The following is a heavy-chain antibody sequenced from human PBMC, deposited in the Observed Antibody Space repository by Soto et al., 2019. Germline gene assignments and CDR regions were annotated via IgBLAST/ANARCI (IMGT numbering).Heavy chain of an antibody. V-gene: IGHV4-31*03. J-gene: IGHJ3*02. Sequence: SETLSLTCTVSGGSISSGGYYWSWIRQHPGKGLEWIGYIYYSGSTYYNPSLKSRVTISVDTSKNQFSLKLSSVTAADTAVYYCASKGAYDSIGYYYGGPADAFDIWGQGTMVTVSS. CDR2: IYYSGST. D-gene: IGHD3-22*01. CDR1: GGSISSGGYY. CDR3: ASKGAYDSIGYYYGGPADAFDI.